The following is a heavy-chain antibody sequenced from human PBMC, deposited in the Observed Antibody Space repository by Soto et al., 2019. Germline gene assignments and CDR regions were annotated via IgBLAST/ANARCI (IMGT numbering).Heavy chain of an antibody. J-gene: IGHJ4*02. CDR2: IYYSGTT. D-gene: IGHD2-8*01. CDR3: ARRALPQCINGVCYKDGFWDY. Sequence: TLSLTCTVSGGSVSSGGYYWSWIRQRPGTGLEWIGYIYYSGTTYFNPSLKSRASISLDTSKNEFSLKLTSVTAADTAVYYCARRALPQCINGVCYKDGFWDYWGQGALVTVSS. CDR1: GGSVSSGGYY. V-gene: IGHV4-31*03.